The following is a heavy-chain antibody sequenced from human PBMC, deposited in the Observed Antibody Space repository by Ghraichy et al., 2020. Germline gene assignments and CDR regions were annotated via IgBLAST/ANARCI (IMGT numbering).Heavy chain of an antibody. CDR2: INHSGST. D-gene: IGHD3-10*01. CDR1: GGSFSGYY. V-gene: IGHV4-34*01. CDR3: ARGYYGSGSYSY. Sequence: SETLSLTCAVYGGSFSGYYWSWIRQLPGKGLEWIGEINHSGSTNYNPSLKSRVTISVDTSKNQFSLKLSSVTAADTAVYYCARGYYGSGSYSYWGQGTLVTVSS. J-gene: IGHJ4*02.